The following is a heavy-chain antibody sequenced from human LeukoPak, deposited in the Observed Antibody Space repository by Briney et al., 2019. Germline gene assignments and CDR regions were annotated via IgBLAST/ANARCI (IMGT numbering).Heavy chain of an antibody. V-gene: IGHV4-34*01. CDR3: ARDRLPGAVAVTWFDP. CDR2: INHSGST. Sequence: PSETLSLTCAVYGGSFSGYYWSWIRQPPGKGLEWIGEINHSGSTNYNPSLKSRVTISVDTSKNQFSLKLSSVTAADTAVYYCARDRLPGAVAVTWFDPWGQGTLVTVSS. CDR1: GGSFSGYY. J-gene: IGHJ5*02. D-gene: IGHD6-19*01.